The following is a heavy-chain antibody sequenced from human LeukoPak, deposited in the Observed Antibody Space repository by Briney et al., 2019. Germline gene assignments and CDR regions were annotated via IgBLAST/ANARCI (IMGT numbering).Heavy chain of an antibody. D-gene: IGHD6-25*01. Sequence: GGSLRLSCAASGFTFNTYWMTWVRRAPGKGLEWVANIKQDGSEIYYVDSVKGRFTISRDNAKNSLYLQMNSLRAEDTAVYYCVRSGYGLRYYFDYWGRGTLVTVSS. V-gene: IGHV3-7*03. J-gene: IGHJ4*02. CDR3: VRSGYGLRYYFDY. CDR2: IKQDGSEI. CDR1: GFTFNTYW.